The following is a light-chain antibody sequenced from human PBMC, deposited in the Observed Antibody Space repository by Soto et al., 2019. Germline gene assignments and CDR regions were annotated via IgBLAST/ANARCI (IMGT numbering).Light chain of an antibody. Sequence: QSVLTQPASVSASPGQSITISCTGTSSDVGGYNYVSWYQQYPGKAPKLMIYDVSNRPSGVSNRFSGSKSGNTAPLTISGLQAEDEADYYCSSYTISNTLVFGSGTKLTVL. CDR1: SSDVGGYNY. V-gene: IGLV2-14*01. CDR2: DVS. J-gene: IGLJ1*01. CDR3: SSYTISNTLV.